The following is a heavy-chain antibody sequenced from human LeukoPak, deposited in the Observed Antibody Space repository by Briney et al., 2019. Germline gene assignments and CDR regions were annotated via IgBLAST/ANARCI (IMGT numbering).Heavy chain of an antibody. Sequence: GVSVKVSCKASGYTFTGYYMHWVRQAPGQGLEWMGRINPNSGGTNYAQKFQGRVTMTRDTSISTAYMELSRLRSDDTAVYYCAREYYYDSSGYHADDAFDIWGQGTMVTVSS. V-gene: IGHV1-2*06. CDR1: GYTFTGYY. J-gene: IGHJ3*02. D-gene: IGHD3-22*01. CDR3: AREYYYDSSGYHADDAFDI. CDR2: INPNSGGT.